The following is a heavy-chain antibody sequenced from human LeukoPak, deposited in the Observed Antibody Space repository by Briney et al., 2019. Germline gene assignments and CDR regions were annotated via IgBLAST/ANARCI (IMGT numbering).Heavy chain of an antibody. Sequence: GGSLRLSCAASGVTFSDYYMSWIRQAPGKGLEWVSYISSIGSTIKYADSVKGRFTISRDNAKNSLYMQMNSLRAEDTAVYYCARARLYFDYCGQGTLVTVSS. CDR3: ARARLYFDY. J-gene: IGHJ4*02. CDR1: GVTFSDYY. V-gene: IGHV3-11*04. CDR2: ISSIGSTI.